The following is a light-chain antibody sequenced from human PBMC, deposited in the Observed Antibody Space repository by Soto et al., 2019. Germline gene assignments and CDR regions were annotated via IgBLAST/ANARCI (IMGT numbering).Light chain of an antibody. Sequence: EIVLTQSPATLSLSPGERATLSCRASQSVSSFLAWYQQKPGQSPRLLIYDASSRATGIPARFSGSGSGTDFTHTINSLEPEDFAVFYCQQRSNWPLTFGGGTKVEIK. J-gene: IGKJ4*01. V-gene: IGKV3-11*01. CDR1: QSVSSF. CDR2: DAS. CDR3: QQRSNWPLT.